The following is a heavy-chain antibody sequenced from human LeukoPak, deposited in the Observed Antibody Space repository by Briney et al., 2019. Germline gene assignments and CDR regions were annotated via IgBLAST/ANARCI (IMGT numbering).Heavy chain of an antibody. CDR2: IRQDGSEK. V-gene: IGHV3-7*01. J-gene: IGHJ4*02. Sequence: PGGSLRLSCAVSGFTFSNYWMTWVRQAPGKGLEWVANIRQDGSEKYYVNSVKGRFTISRDNAKNSLYLQMNSLRGEDTAVYYCAGGGSRSPGDYWGQGNQVIVS. CDR1: GFTFSNYW. D-gene: IGHD3-16*02. CDR3: AGGGSRSPGDY.